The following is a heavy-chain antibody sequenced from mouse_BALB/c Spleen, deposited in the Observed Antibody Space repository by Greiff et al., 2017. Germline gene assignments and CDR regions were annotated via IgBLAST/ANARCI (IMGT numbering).Heavy chain of an antibody. CDR2: INPYNDGT. Sequence: VQLQQSGPELVKPGASVKMSCKASGYTFTSYVMHWVKQKPGQGLEWIGYINPYNDGTKYNEKFKGKATLTSDKSSSTAYMELSSLTSEDSAVYYCARGYGNYVFPDMDYWGQGTSVTVSS. J-gene: IGHJ4*01. CDR3: ARGYGNYVFPDMDY. V-gene: IGHV1-14*01. CDR1: GYTFTSYV. D-gene: IGHD2-10*02.